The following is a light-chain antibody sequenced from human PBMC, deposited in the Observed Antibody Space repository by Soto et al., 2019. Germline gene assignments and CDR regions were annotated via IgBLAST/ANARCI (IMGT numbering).Light chain of an antibody. CDR2: EVT. Sequence: QSVLTQPASVSGSPGQSITISCTGTSSDVGGYGYVSWFQHHPGKAPQLMIFEVTNRPSGVSDRFSGSKSGNTASLTISGLQAEDEADYYCSSFTSSSTWVFGGGTKLTVL. V-gene: IGLV2-14*01. CDR3: SSFTSSSTWV. CDR1: SSDVGGYGY. J-gene: IGLJ3*02.